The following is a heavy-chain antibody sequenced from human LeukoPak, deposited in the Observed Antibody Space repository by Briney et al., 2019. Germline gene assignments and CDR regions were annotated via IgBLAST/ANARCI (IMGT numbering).Heavy chain of an antibody. J-gene: IGHJ4*02. Sequence: ASVKVSCKASGYTFTSYGISWVRQAPGQGLEWMGWISAYNGNTNYAQKLQGRVTMTTDTSTSTAYMELRSLRSDDTAVYYCARDYRITMARGVMNYWGQGTLVTVSS. CDR1: GYTFTSYG. V-gene: IGHV1-18*01. D-gene: IGHD3-10*01. CDR3: ARDYRITMARGVMNY. CDR2: ISAYNGNT.